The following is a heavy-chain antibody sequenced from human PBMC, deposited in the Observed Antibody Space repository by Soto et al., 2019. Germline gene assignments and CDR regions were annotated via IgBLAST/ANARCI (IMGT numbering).Heavy chain of an antibody. Sequence: QLQLQESGPGLVKPSETLSLTCTVSGGSISSGPYSWGWIRQPPGEGLEWIATFHYGENTHYTPSRESRFTLSVDTSKNQFSLKVTSVTAADTALYYCARQGGYCSSTNCYGYYAMDVWGQGTTVTVSS. CDR1: GGSISSGPYS. CDR3: ARQGGYCSSTNCYGYYAMDV. J-gene: IGHJ6*02. V-gene: IGHV4-39*01. CDR2: FHYGENT. D-gene: IGHD2-2*01.